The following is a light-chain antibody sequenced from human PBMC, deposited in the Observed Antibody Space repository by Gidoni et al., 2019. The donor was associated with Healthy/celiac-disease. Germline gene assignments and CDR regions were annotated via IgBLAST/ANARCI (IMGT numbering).Light chain of an antibody. V-gene: IGKV1-33*01. J-gene: IGKJ4*01. CDR1: PDISNY. Sequence: DIQMTQSPSSLSASVGDRVTITCPASPDISNYLNWYQQKPGKAPKLLIYDASNLETGFPSRFSGSGSGTDFTFTISSLQPEDIATYYCQQYDNLPLTFGGGTKVEIK. CDR3: QQYDNLPLT. CDR2: DAS.